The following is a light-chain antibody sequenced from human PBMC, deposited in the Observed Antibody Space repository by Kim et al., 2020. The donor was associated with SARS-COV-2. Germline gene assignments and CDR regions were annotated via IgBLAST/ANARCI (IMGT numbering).Light chain of an antibody. CDR1: SSDVGGYNF. CDR3: SSYAGTNNFYV. Sequence: QSVTISCTGTSSDVGGYNFVSWHQQHPGKAPKLIIYDVNKRPSGVPNRFSGSKSGNPASLTVSGLQAEDEADYYCSSYAGTNNFYVFGTGTKVTVL. CDR2: DVN. V-gene: IGLV2-8*01. J-gene: IGLJ1*01.